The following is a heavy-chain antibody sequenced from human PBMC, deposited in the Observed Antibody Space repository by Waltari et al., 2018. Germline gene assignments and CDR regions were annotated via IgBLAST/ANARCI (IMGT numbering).Heavy chain of an antibody. Sequence: EVQVVESGGGLVQPGGSLRLPCAASGSTFSSYRMHWVRQAPGKGLVWVSRINRDGSDINYADSVKGRFTISRDSAKNTFYLQMNSLSAEDTAVYYCARDHSFWGQGTLVTVSS. CDR3: ARDHSF. V-gene: IGHV3-74*01. CDR2: INRDGSDI. D-gene: IGHD3-16*02. CDR1: GSTFSSYR. J-gene: IGHJ4*02.